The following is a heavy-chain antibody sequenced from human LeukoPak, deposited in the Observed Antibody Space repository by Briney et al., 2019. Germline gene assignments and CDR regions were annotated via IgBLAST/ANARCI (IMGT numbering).Heavy chain of an antibody. J-gene: IGHJ6*02. CDR1: GGSISSGGYY. CDR3: ARSEIFGVGIIPSGMDV. Sequence: SETLSLTCTVSGGSISSGGYYWDWIRPHPGTGLEWIGYISYSGSTSSNPSLKSRITMSVDTSTNQFYLKLGAVTAADTAVYYCARSEIFGVGIIPSGMDVWGQGTPVTVSS. CDR2: ISYSGST. D-gene: IGHD3-3*01. V-gene: IGHV4-31*03.